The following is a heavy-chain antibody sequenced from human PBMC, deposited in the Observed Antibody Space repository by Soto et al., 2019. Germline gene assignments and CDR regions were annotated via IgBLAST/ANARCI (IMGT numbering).Heavy chain of an antibody. J-gene: IGHJ4*02. CDR3: ARGRIVVVPAAMMLRY. D-gene: IGHD2-2*01. CDR2: INHSGST. Sequence: QVQLQQWGAGLLKPSETLSLTCAVYGGSFSGYYWSWIRQPPGKGLEWIGEINHSGSTNYNPPLKSRVTISADPSKTQFSLKRSSVTAADTAVYYCARGRIVVVPAAMMLRYWGQGTLVTVSS. CDR1: GGSFSGYY. V-gene: IGHV4-34*01.